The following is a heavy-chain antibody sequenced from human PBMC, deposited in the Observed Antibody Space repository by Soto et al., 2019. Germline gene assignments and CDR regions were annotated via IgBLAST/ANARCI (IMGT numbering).Heavy chain of an antibody. CDR2: IYYSGST. D-gene: IGHD6-6*01. J-gene: IGHJ4*02. CDR1: GGSISSYY. CDR3: ARTYSSSSYFDY. Sequence: SGTLSLTCTVSGGSISSYYWGLVPEPPGKGLEWIGYIYYSGSTNYNPSLKSRVTISVDTSKNQFSLKLSSVTAADTAVYYCARTYSSSSYFDYWGQGTLVTVSS. V-gene: IGHV4-59*08.